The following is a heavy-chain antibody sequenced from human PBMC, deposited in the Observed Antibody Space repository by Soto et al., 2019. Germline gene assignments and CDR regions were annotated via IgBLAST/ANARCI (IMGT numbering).Heavy chain of an antibody. CDR3: AREGDSYGHRN. CDR2: IIPIFGTA. CDR1: GSTFSRYA. Sequence: GASVKGSCKASGSTFSRYAISWVRQAPGQGLEWMGGIIPIFGTANYAQKFQGRVTITADESTSTAYMELSSLRSEDTAVYYCAREGDSYGHRNWGQGTLVTVSS. J-gene: IGHJ4*02. V-gene: IGHV1-69*13. D-gene: IGHD5-18*01.